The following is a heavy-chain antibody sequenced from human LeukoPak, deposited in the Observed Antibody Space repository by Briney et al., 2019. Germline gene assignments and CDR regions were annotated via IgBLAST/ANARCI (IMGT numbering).Heavy chain of an antibody. CDR3: ARDGVRECTAYYGMDV. J-gene: IGHJ6*02. CDR2: ISAYNGNT. Sequence: ASVKVSCKASGYTFTSYGISWVRQAPGQGLEWMGWISAYNGNTDCAQKLQGRVTMTTDTSTSTAYMELRSLRSDDPAVYYCARDGVRECTAYYGMDVWRRSPAVTVSS. D-gene: IGHD3-10*01. V-gene: IGHV1-18*01. CDR1: GYTFTSYG.